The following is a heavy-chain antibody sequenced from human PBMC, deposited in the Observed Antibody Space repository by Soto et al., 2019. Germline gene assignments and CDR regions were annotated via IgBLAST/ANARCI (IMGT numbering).Heavy chain of an antibody. D-gene: IGHD4-17*01. V-gene: IGHV4-61*01. CDR1: GCSVSSGRYY. CDR2: VYYSGNS. Sequence: QVQLQESGTGLVKPSETLYLTCTVSGCSVSSGRYYWSWIRQPPGKGLEWIGYVYYSGNSISSPSLKGRVTISIDMSNNQCSLRLSSVTAADTALYYCASAALYDTTGQYYGGPEGFEIWGQGTMVTVSS. J-gene: IGHJ3*02. CDR3: ASAALYDTTGQYYGGPEGFEI.